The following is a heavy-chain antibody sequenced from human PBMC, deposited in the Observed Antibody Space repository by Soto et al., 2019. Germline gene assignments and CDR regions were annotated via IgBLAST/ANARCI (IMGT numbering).Heavy chain of an antibody. Sequence: VAVISYDGSNKYYADSVKGRFTISRDNSKNTLYLQMNSLRAEDTAVYYCAKATPIWFGELLSPYYYYGMDVWGQGTTVTVSS. CDR2: ISYDGSNK. CDR3: AKATPIWFGELLSPYYYYGMDV. V-gene: IGHV3-30*18. J-gene: IGHJ6*02. D-gene: IGHD3-10*01.